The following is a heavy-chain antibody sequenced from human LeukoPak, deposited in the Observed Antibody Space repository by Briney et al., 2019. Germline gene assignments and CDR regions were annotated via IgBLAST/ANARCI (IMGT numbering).Heavy chain of an antibody. Sequence: GGSLRLSCVVSGISLSNYAMTWVRQAPGQGLEWVSDISGSGGSTYYADSVKGRFTISRDNSKNTLYLQMNSLRAEDTAVYYCARHPFPPAGYYFSYYYMDVWGKGTTVTVSS. V-gene: IGHV3-23*01. D-gene: IGHD2/OR15-2a*01. J-gene: IGHJ6*03. CDR3: ARHPFPPAGYYFSYYYMDV. CDR2: ISGSGGST. CDR1: GISLSNYA.